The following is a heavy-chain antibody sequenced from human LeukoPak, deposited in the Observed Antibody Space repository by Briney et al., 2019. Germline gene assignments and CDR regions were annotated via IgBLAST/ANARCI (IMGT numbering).Heavy chain of an antibody. Sequence: TGGSLRLSCAASGFTFSSYWMSWVRQTPGKGLEWVANIKQDGSEKYYVDSVKGRFTISRDNAKNSLFLQMNSLRAEDTAVYYCARAPSVRYFDWEGRVYYFDYWGQGTLVTVSS. CDR3: ARAPSVRYFDWEGRVYYFDY. CDR2: IKQDGSEK. CDR1: GFTFSSYW. D-gene: IGHD3-9*01. V-gene: IGHV3-7*01. J-gene: IGHJ4*02.